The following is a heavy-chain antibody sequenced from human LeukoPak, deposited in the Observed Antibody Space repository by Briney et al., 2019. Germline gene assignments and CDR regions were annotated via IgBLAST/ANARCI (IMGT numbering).Heavy chain of an antibody. CDR3: ARDDGSGSYEGWFDP. V-gene: IGHV4-59*01. CDR1: GGSISSYY. D-gene: IGHD3-10*01. Sequence: SETLSLTCTVSGGSISSYYWSWIRQPPGKGLEWIGYIYYSGSTNYNPSLKSRVTISVDTSKNQFPLKLSSVTAADTAVYYCARDDGSGSYEGWFDPWGQGTLVTVSS. CDR2: IYYSGST. J-gene: IGHJ5*02.